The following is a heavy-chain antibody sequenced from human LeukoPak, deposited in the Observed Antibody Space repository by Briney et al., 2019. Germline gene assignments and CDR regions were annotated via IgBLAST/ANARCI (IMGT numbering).Heavy chain of an antibody. CDR2: ISGSGGST. J-gene: IGHJ4*02. CDR1: GFSLSNYA. V-gene: IGHV3-23*01. CDR3: AKKQGQWLILYFFDY. D-gene: IGHD6-19*01. Sequence: GGSLRLSCAASGFSLSNYAMSWVRQAPGTGLEWVSTISGSGGSTFYADSVKGRFTISRDNSKNTLYLQMNSLRAEDTALYYCAKKQGQWLILYFFDYWGQGALVTVSS.